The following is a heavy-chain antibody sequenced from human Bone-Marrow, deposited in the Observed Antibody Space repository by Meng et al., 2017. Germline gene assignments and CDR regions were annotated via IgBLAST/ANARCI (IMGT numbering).Heavy chain of an antibody. CDR1: GGSFSGFY. D-gene: IGHD4-17*01. CDR2: INHSGST. J-gene: IGHJ2*01. Sequence: QVQLRQVGAGVLKASGARALTCVVYGGSFSGFYWSWIRQAPGKGLEGIGEINHSGSTNYNPSLKSRVTISVDTSKNQFSLKLSSVTAADTAVYYCARGRVTTVTTPNWYFDLWGRGTLVTVSS. V-gene: IGHV4-34*01. CDR3: ARGRVTTVTTPNWYFDL.